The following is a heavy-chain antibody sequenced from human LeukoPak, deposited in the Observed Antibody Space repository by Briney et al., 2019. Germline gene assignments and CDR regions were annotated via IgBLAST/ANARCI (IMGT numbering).Heavy chain of an antibody. D-gene: IGHD2-15*01. CDR3: TRDSRGRWSNNDFDY. J-gene: IGHJ4*02. Sequence: QPGRSLRLSCTASGFTFGDYAMSWVRQAPGKGLEWVGFIRSKAYGGTTEYAASVKGRFTISRDDSKSIAYLQMNSLKTEDTAVYYCTRDSRGRWSNNDFDYWGQGTLVTVSS. CDR2: IRSKAYGGTT. CDR1: GFTFGDYA. V-gene: IGHV3-49*04.